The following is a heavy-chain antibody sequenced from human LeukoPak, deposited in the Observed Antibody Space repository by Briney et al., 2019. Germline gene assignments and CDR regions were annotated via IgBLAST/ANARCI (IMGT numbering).Heavy chain of an antibody. D-gene: IGHD3-16*01. CDR3: AKDYGGVTNY. V-gene: IGHV3-30*18. Sequence: HPGGSLRLSCVVSGFTFSSHWMSWVRQAPGKGLEWVALISPDGSNKYYADSVKGRFTISRDNSKNTLYLQMNSLRPEDTALYYCAKDYGGVTNYWGQGTLVTVSS. CDR2: ISPDGSNK. CDR1: GFTFSSHW. J-gene: IGHJ4*02.